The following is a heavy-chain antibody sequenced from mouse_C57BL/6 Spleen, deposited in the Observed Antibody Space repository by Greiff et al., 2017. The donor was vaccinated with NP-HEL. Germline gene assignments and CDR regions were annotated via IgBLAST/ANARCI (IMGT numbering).Heavy chain of an antibody. Sequence: VKLMESGAELVRPGASVKLSCKASGYTFTDYYINWVKQRPGQGLEWIARIYPGSGNTYYNEKFKGKATLTAEKSSSTAYMQLSSLTSEDSAVYFCARSSYGYSYAMDYWGQGTSVTVSS. CDR1: GYTFTDYY. D-gene: IGHD2-2*01. CDR3: ARSSYGYSYAMDY. J-gene: IGHJ4*01. V-gene: IGHV1-76*01. CDR2: IYPGSGNT.